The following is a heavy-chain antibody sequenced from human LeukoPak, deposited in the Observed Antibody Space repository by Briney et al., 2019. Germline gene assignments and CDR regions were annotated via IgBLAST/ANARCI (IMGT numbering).Heavy chain of an antibody. CDR1: GFTLRSYW. D-gene: IGHD6-19*01. CDR2: INREGIEK. Sequence: PGGSLRLSCAASGFTLRSYWMTWVRQAPGKGLEWVANINREGIEKNYVDSVKGRFSISRDNAKNSLYLQMNSLRAEDTAVYYCARRGAVAGTGDYWGQGTLVTVSS. J-gene: IGHJ4*02. CDR3: ARRGAVAGTGDY. V-gene: IGHV3-7*01.